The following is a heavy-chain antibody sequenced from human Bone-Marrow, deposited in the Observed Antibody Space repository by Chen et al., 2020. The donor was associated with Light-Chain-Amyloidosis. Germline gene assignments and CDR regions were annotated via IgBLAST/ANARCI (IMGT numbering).Heavy chain of an antibody. Sequence: QVQLVQSGAEVKKPGAPVKVSCKASGYTFTGYYMHWVRQAPGQGLEWMGWINPNSGGTNYAQKFQGRVTMTRDTSVSTAYMELSRLRSDDTAVYYCALGARDLGIVVVPAGFDPWGQGTLVTVSS. CDR3: ALGARDLGIVVVPAGFDP. D-gene: IGHD2-2*01. V-gene: IGHV1-2*02. J-gene: IGHJ5*02. CDR2: INPNSGGT. CDR1: GYTFTGYY.